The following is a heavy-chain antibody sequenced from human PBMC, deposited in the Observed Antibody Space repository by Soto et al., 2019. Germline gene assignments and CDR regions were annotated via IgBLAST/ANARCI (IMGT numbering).Heavy chain of an antibody. Sequence: QVQLVESGGGVVQPGRSLRLSCAASGFTFSNYGVHWVRQAPGKGLEWVAVMSFDGSNRYYADSVKGRFTISRDNSKNTVELQINRLRAEDTGVYKWAKEGITAADSSQFGYWGQGTLVTVSS. V-gene: IGHV3-30*18. D-gene: IGHD6-13*01. CDR2: MSFDGSNR. CDR3: AKEGITAADSSQFGY. J-gene: IGHJ4*02. CDR1: GFTFSNYG.